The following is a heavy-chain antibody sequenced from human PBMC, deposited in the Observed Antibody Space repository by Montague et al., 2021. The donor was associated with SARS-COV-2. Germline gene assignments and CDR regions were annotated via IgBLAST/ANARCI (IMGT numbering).Heavy chain of an antibody. CDR2: IYWDDDK. CDR3: AHSSIAAAGTTKGRFDP. CDR1: GFSLSTSGVG. V-gene: IGHV2-5*02. Sequence: VKPTQTLTLTCTFSGFSLSTSGVGVGWIRQPPGKALEWLAAIYWDDDKRYSPSLKSRLTITKDTSKNQVVPTMTNIDPVDTATYYCAHSSIAAAGTTKGRFDPWGQGTLVTVSS. J-gene: IGHJ5*02. D-gene: IGHD6-13*01.